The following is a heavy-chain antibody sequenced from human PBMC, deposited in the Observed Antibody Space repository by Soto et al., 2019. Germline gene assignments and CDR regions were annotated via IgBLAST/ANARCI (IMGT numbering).Heavy chain of an antibody. J-gene: IGHJ3*02. D-gene: IGHD2-15*01. Sequence: GGSLRLSCAASGFTFSSYGMHWVRQAPGKGLEWVAVISYDGSNKYYVDSVKGRFTISRDNSKNTLYLQMNSLRAEDTAVYYCAKDIGPSLGYCSGGSCSDAFDIWGQGTMVTVSS. V-gene: IGHV3-30*18. CDR1: GFTFSSYG. CDR2: ISYDGSNK. CDR3: AKDIGPSLGYCSGGSCSDAFDI.